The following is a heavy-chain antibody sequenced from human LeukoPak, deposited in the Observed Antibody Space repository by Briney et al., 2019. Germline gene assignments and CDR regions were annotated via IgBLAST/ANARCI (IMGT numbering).Heavy chain of an antibody. CDR2: IRYDGSDK. CDR3: ATYSSSWYYFDY. J-gene: IGHJ4*02. D-gene: IGHD6-13*01. Sequence: PGGSLRLSCAASGFTFSDDYMSWIRQAPGKGLEWVAFIRYDGSDKYYADSVKGRFTVSRDNSKNTLYLQINSLRAEDTAVYYCATYSSSWYYFDYWGQGTLVTVSS. CDR1: GFTFSDDY. V-gene: IGHV3-30*02.